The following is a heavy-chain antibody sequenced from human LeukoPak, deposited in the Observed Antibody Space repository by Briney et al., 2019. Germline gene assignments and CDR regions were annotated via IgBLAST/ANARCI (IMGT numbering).Heavy chain of an antibody. CDR2: ISAYNGHT. CDR3: ARNPDPLYYYDSSEDAFDI. V-gene: IGHV1-18*01. Sequence: ASVKVSCKASGYTFTTYGVSWVRQAPGQGLEWMGWISAYNGHTNYAQKLQGRVTITTDTSTSTAYMELRSLRSDDTAVYYCARNPDPLYYYDSSEDAFDIWGQGTMVTVSS. D-gene: IGHD3-22*01. J-gene: IGHJ3*02. CDR1: GYTFTTYG.